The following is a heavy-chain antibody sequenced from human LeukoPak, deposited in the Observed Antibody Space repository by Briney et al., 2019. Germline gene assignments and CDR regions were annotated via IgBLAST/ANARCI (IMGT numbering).Heavy chain of an antibody. CDR2: LGTNGDA. Sequence: GGSLRLSCVASGFSFSTYDMYWVRQAAGRGLEWVSALGTNGDAYYLGSVRGRFTISRENVKNSLYLQMNSLGVEDAAVYYCAREWRGIASHFHGMDVWGQGTTVTVSS. CDR3: AREWRGIASHFHGMDV. CDR1: GFSFSTYD. J-gene: IGHJ6*02. D-gene: IGHD6-6*01. V-gene: IGHV3-13*01.